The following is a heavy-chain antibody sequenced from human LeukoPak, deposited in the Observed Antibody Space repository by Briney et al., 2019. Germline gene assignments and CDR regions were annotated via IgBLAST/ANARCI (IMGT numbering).Heavy chain of an antibody. CDR2: TYYRSKWYN. CDR1: GDSVSSNSAA. J-gene: IGHJ6*03. V-gene: IGHV6-1*01. Sequence: SQTLSLTCAISGDSVSSNSAAWNWIRQSPSRGLEWLGRTYYRSKWYNDYAVSVKSRITINPDTSKNQFSLQLNSVTPEDTAVYYCARDSPYYYGSGSATYYMDVWGKGTTVTISS. D-gene: IGHD3-10*01. CDR3: ARDSPYYYGSGSATYYMDV.